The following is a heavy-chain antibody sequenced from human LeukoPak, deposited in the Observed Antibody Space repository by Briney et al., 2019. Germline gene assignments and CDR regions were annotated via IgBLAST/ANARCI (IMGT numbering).Heavy chain of an antibody. Sequence: ASVKVSCKVSGYTLTELSMHWVRQAPGKGLEWMGGFDPEDGETIYAQKFQGRVTMTEDTSTDTAYMELSSLRSGDTAVYYCATEPQQVHYDILTGYYTGWFDPWGQGTLVTVP. CDR1: GYTLTELS. CDR2: FDPEDGET. V-gene: IGHV1-24*01. CDR3: ATEPQQVHYDILTGYYTGWFDP. D-gene: IGHD3-9*01. J-gene: IGHJ5*02.